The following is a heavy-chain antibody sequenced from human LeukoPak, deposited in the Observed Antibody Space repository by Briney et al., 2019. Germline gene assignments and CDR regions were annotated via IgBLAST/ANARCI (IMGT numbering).Heavy chain of an antibody. CDR1: GGTFSSYA. D-gene: IGHD3-10*01. J-gene: IGHJ4*02. Sequence: PGGSLRLSCKASGGTFSSYAISWVRQAPGQGLEWMGRIIPILGIANYAQKFQGRVTITADKSTSTAYMELSSLRSEDTAVHYCAILGYYGSGSYYIDLFDYWGQGTLVTVSS. CDR2: IIPILGIA. CDR3: AILGYYGSGSYYIDLFDY. V-gene: IGHV1-69*04.